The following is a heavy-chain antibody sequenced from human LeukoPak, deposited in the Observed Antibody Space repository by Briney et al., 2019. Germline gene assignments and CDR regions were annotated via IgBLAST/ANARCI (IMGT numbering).Heavy chain of an antibody. CDR1: GFTFSSYA. CDR3: AISGVYDSFNY. J-gene: IGHJ4*02. CDR2: ISYDGSNK. Sequence: PGGSLRLSCAASGFTFSSYAMHWVRQVPGKGLEWVAVISYDGSNKYYADSVKGRFTISRDNSKNTLYLQMNSLRAEDTAVYYCAISGVYDSFNYWGQGTLVTVSS. V-gene: IGHV3-30-3*01. D-gene: IGHD3-3*01.